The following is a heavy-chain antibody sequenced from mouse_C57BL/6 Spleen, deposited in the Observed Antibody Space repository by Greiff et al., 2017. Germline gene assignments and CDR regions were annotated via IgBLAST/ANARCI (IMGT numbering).Heavy chain of an antibody. D-gene: IGHD1-1*01. V-gene: IGHV2-2*01. CDR3: AREGEAYGSWFAY. Sequence: QVQLQQPGPGLVQPSQSLSITCTVSGFSLTSYGVHWVRQSPGKGLEWLGVIWSGGRPYYNAAFISILSISKDNSKSQVFFKMNSLQADDTAIYYCAREGEAYGSWFAYWGPGTLVTVSA. CDR1: GFSLTSYG. CDR2: IWSGGRP. J-gene: IGHJ3*01.